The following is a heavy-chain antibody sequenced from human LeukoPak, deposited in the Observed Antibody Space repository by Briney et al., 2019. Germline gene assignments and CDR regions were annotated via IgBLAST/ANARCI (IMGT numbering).Heavy chain of an antibody. D-gene: IGHD4-23*01. V-gene: IGHV1-69*04. CDR2: IIPILGIA. CDR1: GGTFSSYA. Sequence: SVKDSCKASGGTFSSYAISWVRQAPGRGLEWMGRIIPILGIANYAQKFQGRVTITADKSTSTAYMELSSLRSEDTAVYYCARGPRGYGGNSNWFDPWGQGTLVTVSS. CDR3: ARGPRGYGGNSNWFDP. J-gene: IGHJ5*02.